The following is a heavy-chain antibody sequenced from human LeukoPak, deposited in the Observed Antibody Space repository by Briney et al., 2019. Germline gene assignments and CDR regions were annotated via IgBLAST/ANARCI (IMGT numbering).Heavy chain of an antibody. J-gene: IGHJ4*02. CDR3: ARRYSSSWYVSYYFDY. Sequence: SETLSLTCAVYGGSFSGYYWSWIRQPPGKGLEWIGEINHSGSTDYNPSLKSRVTIPVDTSKNQFSLKLSSVTAADTAVYYCARRYSSSWYVSYYFDYWGQGTLVTVSS. CDR2: INHSGST. CDR1: GGSFSGYY. D-gene: IGHD6-13*01. V-gene: IGHV4-34*01.